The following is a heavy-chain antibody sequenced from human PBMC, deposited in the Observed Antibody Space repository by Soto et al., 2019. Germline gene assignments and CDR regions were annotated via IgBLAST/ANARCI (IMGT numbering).Heavy chain of an antibody. J-gene: IGHJ4*02. Sequence: QVQLQQWGAGLLKPSETLSLTCAVYGGSFSGYYWSWIRQPPGKGLEWIGEINHSGSTNYNPSLKSRVTISVDKSKNQFALKLSSVTAADTAVYYCARRSGAPDYWGQGTLVTVSS. CDR1: GGSFSGYY. V-gene: IGHV4-34*01. CDR2: INHSGST. D-gene: IGHD1-26*01. CDR3: ARRSGAPDY.